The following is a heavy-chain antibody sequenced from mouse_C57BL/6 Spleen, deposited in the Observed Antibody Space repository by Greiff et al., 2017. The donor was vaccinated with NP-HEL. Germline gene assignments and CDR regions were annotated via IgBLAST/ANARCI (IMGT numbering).Heavy chain of an antibody. D-gene: IGHD2-4*01. J-gene: IGHJ4*01. CDR3: DRNYDYDLYYAMDY. CDR2: IWTGGGT. Sequence: VKLVESGPGLVAPSQSLSITCTVSGFSLTSYAISWVRQPPGKGLEWLGVIWTGGGTNYNSALKSRLSISKDNSKSQVFLKMNSLQTDDTARYYCDRNYDYDLYYAMDYWGQGTSVTVSS. V-gene: IGHV2-9-1*01. CDR1: GFSLTSYA.